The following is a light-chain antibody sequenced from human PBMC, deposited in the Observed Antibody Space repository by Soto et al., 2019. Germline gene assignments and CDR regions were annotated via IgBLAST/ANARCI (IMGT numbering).Light chain of an antibody. CDR1: QSISNP. CDR3: QQSYRSPPT. V-gene: IGKV1-39*01. Sequence: DMQMSQSPSSLSASVEDRVIITCRASQSISNPLNWYQQKPGKAPQLLIFAASSLQSGVHTRFSGRTSGSDFTPIISRLPAEYVATYYCQQSYRSPPTFGQGTKV. CDR2: AAS. J-gene: IGKJ1*01.